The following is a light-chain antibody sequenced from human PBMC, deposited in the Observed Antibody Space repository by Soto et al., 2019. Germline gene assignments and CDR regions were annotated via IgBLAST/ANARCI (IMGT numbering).Light chain of an antibody. CDR2: QAS. J-gene: IGKJ1*01. CDR1: QSINRW. CDR3: QQYDSYSWT. V-gene: IGKV1-5*03. Sequence: DIQMTQSPSALSASVGDRVIITCRASQSINRWLAWYQQKPGKAPKLLIYQASSFESGVSSRFSGSGSGTEFPLTISSLQPDDSATYYCQQYDSYSWTFGQGTKVEI.